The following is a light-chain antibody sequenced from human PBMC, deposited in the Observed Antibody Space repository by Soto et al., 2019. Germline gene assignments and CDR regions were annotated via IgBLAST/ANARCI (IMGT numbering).Light chain of an antibody. CDR1: SSDVGGYNY. V-gene: IGLV2-14*01. Sequence: QSVLTQPASVSGSPGQSITISCTGTSSDVGGYNYVSWYQQHPGKAPKLMIYDVSNRPSGVSNRFSGSKSGNTASLTISGLQAEDEADYYCSSYTSSSTLLYVFGTGTKPPS. CDR3: SSYTSSSTLLYV. CDR2: DVS. J-gene: IGLJ1*01.